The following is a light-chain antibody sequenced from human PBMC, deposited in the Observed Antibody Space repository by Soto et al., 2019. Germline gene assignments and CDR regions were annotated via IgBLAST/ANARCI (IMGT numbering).Light chain of an antibody. CDR3: ISYTTTTRL. CDR2: EVS. Sequence: QSALTQPASVSGSPGQSITISCTGTSSDIGSNNYVSWFQQRPGKAPTLIIYEVSNRPSGFSNHFSGSKSGNTASLTISGLLPEDEAEYYCISYTTTTRLFGGGTKLTVL. J-gene: IGLJ3*02. CDR1: SSDIGSNNY. V-gene: IGLV2-14*01.